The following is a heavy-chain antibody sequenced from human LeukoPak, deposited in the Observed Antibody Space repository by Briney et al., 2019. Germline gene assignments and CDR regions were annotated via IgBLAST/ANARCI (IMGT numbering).Heavy chain of an antibody. CDR2: ISSSGSTI. CDR1: GITFSSYE. D-gene: IGHD3-10*02. CDR3: AELGITMIGGV. Sequence: GGSLRLSCAASGITFSSYEMSWVRQAPGKGLEWVSYISSSGSTIYYADSVKGRFTISRDNAKNSLYLQMNSLRAEDTAVYYCAELGITMIGGVWGKGTTVTISS. J-gene: IGHJ6*04. V-gene: IGHV3-48*03.